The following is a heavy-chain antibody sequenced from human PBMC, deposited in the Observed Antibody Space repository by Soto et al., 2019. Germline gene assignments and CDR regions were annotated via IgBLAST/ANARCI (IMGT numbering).Heavy chain of an antibody. Sequence: ASVKVSCKASGFTFTSSAMQWVRQARGQRLEWIGWIVVGSGNTNYAQKFQERVTITRDMSTSTAYMELSSLTSDDTAVYYCARDPLGAAGGYNWFDPWGQGTLVTVSS. V-gene: IGHV1-58*02. CDR3: ARDPLGAAGGYNWFDP. D-gene: IGHD6-13*01. CDR2: IVVGSGNT. J-gene: IGHJ5*01. CDR1: GFTFTSSA.